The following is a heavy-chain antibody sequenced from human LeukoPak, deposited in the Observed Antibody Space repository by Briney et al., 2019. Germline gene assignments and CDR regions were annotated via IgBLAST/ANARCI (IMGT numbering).Heavy chain of an antibody. V-gene: IGHV5-51*01. CDR3: ARLLPGNPLLDY. CDR1: AYSFNSYW. Sequence: GESLKISCKSSAYSFNSYWIAWVRQMPGKGLEWMGIIYAGDSDARYGPSFQGRVTFSADKSINTAYLQWNSLKASDTAMYYCARLLPGNPLLDYWGQGTLVTVSS. J-gene: IGHJ4*02. D-gene: IGHD2-15*01. CDR2: IYAGDSDA.